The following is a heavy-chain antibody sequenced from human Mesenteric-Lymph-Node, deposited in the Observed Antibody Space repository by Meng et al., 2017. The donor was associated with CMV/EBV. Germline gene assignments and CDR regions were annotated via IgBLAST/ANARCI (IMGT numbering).Heavy chain of an antibody. Sequence: ASVKVSCKASGYTFTTYYMHWVRQAPGQGLEWMGWINPNSGGTNYAQKFQGRVTMTRDTSIRTAYMELSRLRSDDTAVYYCARGHDILTDRDYHHHMDVWGQGTTVTVSS. CDR3: ARGHDILTDRDYHHHMDV. D-gene: IGHD3-9*01. CDR2: INPNSGGT. CDR1: GYTFTTYY. V-gene: IGHV1-2*02. J-gene: IGHJ6*02.